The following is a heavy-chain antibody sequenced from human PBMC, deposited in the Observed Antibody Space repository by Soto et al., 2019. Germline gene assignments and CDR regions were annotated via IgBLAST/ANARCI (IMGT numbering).Heavy chain of an antibody. V-gene: IGHV3-33*01. CDR2: IWYDGSNK. Sequence: PGGSLRLSCAASGFTFSSYGMHWVRQAPGKGLEWVAVIWYDGSNKYYADSVKGRFTISRDNSKNTLYLQMNSLRAEDTAVYYCARDHSAYDSSGYPHYWGQGTLVTVSS. D-gene: IGHD3-22*01. J-gene: IGHJ4*02. CDR1: GFTFSSYG. CDR3: ARDHSAYDSSGYPHY.